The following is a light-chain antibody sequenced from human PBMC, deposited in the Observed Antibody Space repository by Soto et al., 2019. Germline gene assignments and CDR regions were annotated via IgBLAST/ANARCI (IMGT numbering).Light chain of an antibody. V-gene: IGLV4-69*01. CDR1: RGPAGTA. Sequence: QPVLTQSPLPSPPLGPPARFTGPLTRGPAGTAIAWHQQRPDKGPRYLLKLKSDGSHLKGDGIPDRFSGSSSGAERYLAISSLQSEDEADYYCQAWDTGTQTYVFGTGTKLTVL. CDR2: LKSDGSH. J-gene: IGLJ1*01. CDR3: QAWDTGTQTYV.